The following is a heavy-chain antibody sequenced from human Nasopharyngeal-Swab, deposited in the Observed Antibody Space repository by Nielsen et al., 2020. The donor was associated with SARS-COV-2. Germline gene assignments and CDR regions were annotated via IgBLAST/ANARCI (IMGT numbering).Heavy chain of an antibody. CDR1: GYTFTNYA. D-gene: IGHD3-10*01. V-gene: IGHV1-3*01. CDR2: INAGNGNT. CDR3: AKDNGVRWFGGGDFDY. Sequence: ASVKVSCKASGYTFTNYAIHWVRQAPGQRLEWMGWINAGNGNTEYSQKFQGRVTLTRDTSATTAYMELSSLRSEDTAVYYCAKDNGVRWFGGGDFDYWGQGTLVTVSS. J-gene: IGHJ4*02.